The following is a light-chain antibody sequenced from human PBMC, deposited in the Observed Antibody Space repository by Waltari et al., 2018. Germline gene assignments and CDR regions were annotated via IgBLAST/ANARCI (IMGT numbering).Light chain of an antibody. CDR2: GAS. Sequence: EIVMTQSPATLSVSPGERATLSCRASQRVSTNLAWYPQKPCQAPRLIIYGASTRATGIPARFSGSGSGTEFTLTISSLQSEDFAVYYCQQYNNWWTFGQGTKVEIK. V-gene: IGKV3-15*01. CDR1: QRVSTN. J-gene: IGKJ1*01. CDR3: QQYNNWWT.